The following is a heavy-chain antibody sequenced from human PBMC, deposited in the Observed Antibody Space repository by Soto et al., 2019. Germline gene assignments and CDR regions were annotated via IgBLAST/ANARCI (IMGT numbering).Heavy chain of an antibody. Sequence: EVQLAESGGGVVRPGGSLRLSCAASGFTFDDFGMSWVRQVPGKGLEWVSGIYWDGGRTGYADSVRGRFTISRDNAKNSMFLQMNSRRVEDSALYYCARIAVTGRGDFDYGGKGTLVTFSS. CDR2: IYWDGGRT. CDR1: GFTFDDFG. CDR3: ARIAVTGRGDFDY. D-gene: IGHD6-19*01. V-gene: IGHV3-20*04. J-gene: IGHJ4*02.